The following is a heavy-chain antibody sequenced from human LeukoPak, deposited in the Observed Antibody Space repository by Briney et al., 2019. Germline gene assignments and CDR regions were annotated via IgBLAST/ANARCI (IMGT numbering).Heavy chain of an antibody. CDR1: GGSISSGGYY. J-gene: IGHJ4*02. V-gene: IGHV4-30-2*01. Sequence: PSQTLSLTCTVSGGSISSGGYYWSWTRQPPGKGLEWIGYIYHSGSTYYNPSLKSRVTISVDRSKNQFSLKLSSVTAADTAVYYCARVSLRGASPGGFDYWGQGTLVTVSS. CDR3: ARVSLRGASPGGFDY. D-gene: IGHD3-10*01. CDR2: IYHSGST.